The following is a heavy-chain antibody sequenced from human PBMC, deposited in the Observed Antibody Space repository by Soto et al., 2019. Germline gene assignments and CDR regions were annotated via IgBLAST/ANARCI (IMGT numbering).Heavy chain of an antibody. Sequence: GGSLRLSCAASGFTFSSYAMHWVRQAPGKGLEWVAVISYDGSNKYYADSVKGRFTISRDNSKNTLYLQMNSLRAEDTAVYYCARGRGGELRLGELSPIDYWGQGTLVTVS. CDR3: ARGRGGELRLGELSPIDY. CDR2: ISYDGSNK. D-gene: IGHD3-16*02. V-gene: IGHV3-30-3*01. CDR1: GFTFSSYA. J-gene: IGHJ4*02.